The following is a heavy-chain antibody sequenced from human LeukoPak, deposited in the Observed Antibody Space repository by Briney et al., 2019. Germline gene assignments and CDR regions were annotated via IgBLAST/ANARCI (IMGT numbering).Heavy chain of an antibody. CDR1: GGSISSYY. Sequence: SETLSLTCTVSGGSISSYYWSWIRQPPGKGLEWIGYIFYSGSTNYNPSLKSRVTISVDTSKNQFSLKLSSVIAADTAVYYFARGTYCSGGSCYGIYYMDVWGKGTTVTVSS. V-gene: IGHV4-59*01. D-gene: IGHD2-15*01. CDR2: IFYSGST. CDR3: ARGTYCSGGSCYGIYYMDV. J-gene: IGHJ6*03.